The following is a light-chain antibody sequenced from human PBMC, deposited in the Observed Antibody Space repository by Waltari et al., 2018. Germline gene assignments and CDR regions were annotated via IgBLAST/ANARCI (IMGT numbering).Light chain of an antibody. J-gene: IGLJ2*01. Sequence: SSELTPPPSVSVSPGQTASITCSADALPKQYGYWYQKKPGQAPVLVKYKDTERPSGIPERFSGSSSGTTVTLTISGVQAEDEADYYCQSADSSGTYVVFGAGTKLTVL. CDR1: ALPKQY. V-gene: IGLV3-25*03. CDR2: KDT. CDR3: QSADSSGTYVV.